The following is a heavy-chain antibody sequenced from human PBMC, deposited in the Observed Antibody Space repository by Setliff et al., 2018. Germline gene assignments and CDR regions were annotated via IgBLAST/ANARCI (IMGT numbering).Heavy chain of an antibody. J-gene: IGHJ4*02. CDR2: ISGSAGSI. CDR1: GFTFSDYA. Sequence: PGGSLRLSCAASGFTFSDYAMSWVRQAPGKGLEWVSTISGSAGSIHLADSVKGRFTISRDNSKNTLFLQMSSLRAADTAVYYCARDLRGILSLHDSDYWGQGTVVTVSS. CDR3: ARDLRGILSLHDSDY. V-gene: IGHV3-23*01. D-gene: IGHD3-16*01.